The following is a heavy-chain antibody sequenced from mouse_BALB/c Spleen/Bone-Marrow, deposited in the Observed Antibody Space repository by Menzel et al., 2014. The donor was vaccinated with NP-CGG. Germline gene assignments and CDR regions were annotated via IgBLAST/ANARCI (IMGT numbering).Heavy chain of an antibody. V-gene: IGHV1-69*02. Sequence: QVTLKVSGAELVKPGASVKLSCKASGYTFTSYWMHWVKQRPGQGLEWIGEIDPSDSYTNYNQKFKGKATLTVDKSSSTAYMQLSSLTSEDSAVYYCAITTVVATGDYWGQGTTLTVSS. CDR3: AITTVVATGDY. J-gene: IGHJ2*01. CDR2: IDPSDSYT. D-gene: IGHD1-1*01. CDR1: GYTFTSYW.